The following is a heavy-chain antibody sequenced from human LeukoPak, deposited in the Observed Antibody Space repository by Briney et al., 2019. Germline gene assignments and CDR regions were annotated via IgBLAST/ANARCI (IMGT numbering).Heavy chain of an antibody. J-gene: IGHJ4*02. D-gene: IGHD6-19*01. CDR1: GDSISSYY. CDR2: IYTSGST. V-gene: IGHV4-4*07. Sequence: SETLSLTCTVSGDSISSYYWSWIRQPAGKGLEWIGRIYTSGSTNYNPSLKSRVTISVDTSKNQFSLKLRSVTAADTAVYYCARSRSGWSFDYWGQGTLVTVSS. CDR3: ARSRSGWSFDY.